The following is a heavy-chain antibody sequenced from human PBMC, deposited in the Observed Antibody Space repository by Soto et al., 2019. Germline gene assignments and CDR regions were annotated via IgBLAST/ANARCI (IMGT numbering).Heavy chain of an antibody. CDR2: ISSNGGST. CDR3: VKDLSVAGTGWFDP. Sequence: GGSLRLSCAVSGFTFSSYAMHWVRQAPGKGLEYVSAISSNGGSTYYADSVKGRFTISRDNSKNTLYLQMSSLRAEDMAVYYCVKDLSVAGTGWFDPWGQGTLVTVSS. D-gene: IGHD6-19*01. J-gene: IGHJ5*02. V-gene: IGHV3-64D*06. CDR1: GFTFSSYA.